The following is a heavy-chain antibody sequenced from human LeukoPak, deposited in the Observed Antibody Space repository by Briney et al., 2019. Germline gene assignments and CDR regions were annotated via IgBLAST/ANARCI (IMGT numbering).Heavy chain of an antibody. V-gene: IGHV1-69*13. CDR3: ARVRAAVVGATRLDYFDY. CDR1: GGTFSSYA. D-gene: IGHD1-26*01. Sequence: SVKVSCKASGGTFSSYAISWVRQAPGQGLEWMGGIIPIFGTANYAQKFQGRVTITADESTSTAYMELSSLRSDDTAVYYCARVRAAVVGATRLDYFDYWGQGTLVTVSS. J-gene: IGHJ4*02. CDR2: IIPIFGTA.